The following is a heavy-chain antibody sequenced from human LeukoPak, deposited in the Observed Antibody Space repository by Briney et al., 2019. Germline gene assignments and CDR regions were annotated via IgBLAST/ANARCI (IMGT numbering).Heavy chain of an antibody. CDR1: GFTFSNHY. CDR3: VRGSTDWNGMDV. V-gene: IGHV3-74*01. CDR2: IDPNGRYT. Sequence: GGSLRLSCAASGFTFSNHYMHWVRQAPGKGLVSVSRIDPNGRYTSYTDSVKGRFTISRDNAKNTLYLQMNTLGAEDTALYYCVRGSTDWNGMDVWGQGTTVTVSS. D-gene: IGHD6-19*01. J-gene: IGHJ6*02.